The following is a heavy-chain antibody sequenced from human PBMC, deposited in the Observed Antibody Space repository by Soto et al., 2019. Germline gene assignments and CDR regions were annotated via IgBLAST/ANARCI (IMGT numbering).Heavy chain of an antibody. Sequence: EVQLVESGGGLVQPGGSLRLSCAASGFKFSSYWMHWVRQAPGKGLVWVSRINSDGSSTSYADFVKGRFTISRDNAKNTLYLQMNSLGAEDTAVYYWARESYSSGWDYFDYWGQGTLVTVSS. CDR3: ARESYSSGWDYFDY. D-gene: IGHD6-19*01. CDR1: GFKFSSYW. CDR2: INSDGSST. V-gene: IGHV3-74*01. J-gene: IGHJ4*02.